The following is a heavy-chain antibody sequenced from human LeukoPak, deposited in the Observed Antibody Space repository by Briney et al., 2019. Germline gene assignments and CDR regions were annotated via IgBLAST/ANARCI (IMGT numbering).Heavy chain of an antibody. CDR3: AKARPLDSSSWSHGDY. CDR1: GFTFSSYG. V-gene: IGHV3-30*18. CDR2: ISYDGSNK. D-gene: IGHD6-13*01. J-gene: IGHJ4*02. Sequence: GSLRLSCAASGFTFSSYGMHWVRQAPGKGLEWVAVISYDGSNKYYADSVKGRFTISRDNSKNTLYLQMNSLRAEDTAVYYCAKARPLDSSSWSHGDYWGQGTLVTVSS.